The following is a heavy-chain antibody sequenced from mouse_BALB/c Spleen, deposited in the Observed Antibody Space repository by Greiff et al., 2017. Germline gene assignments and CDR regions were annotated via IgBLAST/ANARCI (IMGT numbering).Heavy chain of an antibody. CDR1: GYTFTSYY. J-gene: IGHJ4*01. CDR3: TRRRYGAMDY. Sequence: VQLQESGAELAKPGASVKLSCKASGYTFTSYYMYWVKQRPGQGLEWIGEINPSNGGTNFNEKFKSKATLTVDKSSSTAYMQLSSLTSEDSAVYYCTRRRYGAMDYWGQGTSVTVSS. V-gene: IGHV1S81*02. D-gene: IGHD2-12*01. CDR2: INPSNGGT.